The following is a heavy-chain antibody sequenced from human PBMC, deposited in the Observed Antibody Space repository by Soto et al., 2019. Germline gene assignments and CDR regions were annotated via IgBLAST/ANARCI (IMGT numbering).Heavy chain of an antibody. CDR3: ARAVPTYYDYGMDV. J-gene: IGHJ6*02. Sequence: ASVKVSCKASGYTFTSYAMNWVRQAPGQRLEWMGWINAGNGNTKYSQKFQGRVTITRDTSASTAYMELSSLRSEDTAVYYCARAVPTYYDYGMDVWGQGTTVTVSS. CDR2: INAGNGNT. V-gene: IGHV1-3*01. CDR1: GYTFTSYA.